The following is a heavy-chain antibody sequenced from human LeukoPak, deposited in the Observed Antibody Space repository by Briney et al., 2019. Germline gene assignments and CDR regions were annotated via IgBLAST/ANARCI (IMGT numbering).Heavy chain of an antibody. D-gene: IGHD3-9*01. CDR1: GYTFTGYD. J-gene: IGHJ4*02. V-gene: IGHV1-8*03. Sequence: ASVKVSCKSSGYTFTGYDINWVRQATGQGLEWMGWMNPNSGNTGYAQNFQGIVTITRNTSVSTAYMELSSLRSEDTAVYYCVRGREIRYFDWLSEYYFDYWGQGTLVTVSS. CDR3: VRGREIRYFDWLSEYYFDY. CDR2: MNPNSGNT.